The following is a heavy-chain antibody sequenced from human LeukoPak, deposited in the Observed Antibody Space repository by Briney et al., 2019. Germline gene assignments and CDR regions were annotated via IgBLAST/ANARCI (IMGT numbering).Heavy chain of an antibody. CDR1: GGSISSYY. CDR3: ARDPVGNSELDY. V-gene: IGHV4-4*08. Sequence: SETLSLTCTVSGGSISSYYWSWIRQPPGKGLEWIGRFYTTGSTNYNPSLKSRVTISVDTSKNQFSLKLSSVTAADTAVYYCARDPVGNSELDYWGQGTLVTVSS. CDR2: FYTTGST. D-gene: IGHD4-23*01. J-gene: IGHJ4*02.